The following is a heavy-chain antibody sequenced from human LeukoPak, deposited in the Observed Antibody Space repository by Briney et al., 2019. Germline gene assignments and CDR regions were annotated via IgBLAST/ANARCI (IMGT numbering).Heavy chain of an antibody. V-gene: IGHV4-38-2*02. CDR2: IYHTGST. D-gene: IGHD3-16*01. CDR3: ARASTWGD. J-gene: IGHJ4*02. Sequence: SETLSLTCTVSNYSISSGYYWGWIRQPPGKGLEWIGTIYHTGSTYYNPSLNSRVTISVDTSKNQFSLKLISVTATDTAVYYCARASTWGDWGQGTHVTVSS. CDR1: NYSISSGYY.